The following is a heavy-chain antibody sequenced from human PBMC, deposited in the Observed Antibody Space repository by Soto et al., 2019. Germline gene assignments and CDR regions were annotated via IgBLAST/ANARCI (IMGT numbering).Heavy chain of an antibody. V-gene: IGHV1-69*18. CDR3: ARDFESCSNSVCPFDY. J-gene: IGHJ4*02. Sequence: QVQLVQSGAEVKKPGSSVKVSCRASGGTFSNNPITWVRQAPGQGLEWMGKIIPIFGTPNYAQKFQGRVTITADESTSTVYMELSSLRSEDTAVYYCARDFESCSNSVCPFDYWGQGTLVTVSS. CDR1: GGTFSNNP. D-gene: IGHD2-8*01. CDR2: IIPIFGTP.